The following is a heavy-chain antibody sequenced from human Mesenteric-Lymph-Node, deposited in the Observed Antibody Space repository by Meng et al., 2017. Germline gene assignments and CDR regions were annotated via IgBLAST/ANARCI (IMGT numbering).Heavy chain of an antibody. D-gene: IGHD3-22*01. CDR1: GYTFTSYA. J-gene: IGHJ4*02. V-gene: IGHV1-2*02. CDR3: ARASSAYYYDSSGHHPFDY. Sequence: ASVKVSCKASGYTFTSYAMNWVRQAPGQGLEWMGWINPNSGGTNYAQKFQGRVTMTRDTSISTAYMELSRLRSDDTAVYYCARASSAYYYDSSGHHPFDYWGQGTLVTVSS. CDR2: INPNSGGT.